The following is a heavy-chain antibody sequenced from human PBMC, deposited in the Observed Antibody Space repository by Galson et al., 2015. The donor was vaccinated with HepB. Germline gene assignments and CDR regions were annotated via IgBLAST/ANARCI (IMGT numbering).Heavy chain of an antibody. J-gene: IGHJ5*02. CDR1: GLSISASGEG. CDR2: IYWDDTK. Sequence: PALVKPTQTLTLTCSLSGLSISASGEGVGWIRQSPGKALEWLSLIYWDDTKRYRPSLKRRLTITKDTSKNQVVLTMTNMDPADTATYYCAHSMGVLRFLEWSNNWFDPWGQGTLVTGSS. V-gene: IGHV2-5*02. CDR3: AHSMGVLRFLEWSNNWFDP. D-gene: IGHD3-3*01.